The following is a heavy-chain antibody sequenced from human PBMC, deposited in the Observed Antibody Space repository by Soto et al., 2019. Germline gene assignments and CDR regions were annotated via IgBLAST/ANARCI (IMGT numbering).Heavy chain of an antibody. CDR2: TIPVFNTA. V-gene: IGHV1-69*06. Sequence: QVQLEQSGAEVKKPGSSVKISCKASGGTLSDYGVSWLRQAPGQGLEWVGGTIPVFNTAKYAPKFQGRVTIAADKSTNIAYLELGSLISDDTAFYYCARGVYGSGNYYTRPSAFDIWGQGTLVIVSS. CDR1: GGTLSDYG. CDR3: ARGVYGSGNYYTRPSAFDI. D-gene: IGHD3-10*01. J-gene: IGHJ3*02.